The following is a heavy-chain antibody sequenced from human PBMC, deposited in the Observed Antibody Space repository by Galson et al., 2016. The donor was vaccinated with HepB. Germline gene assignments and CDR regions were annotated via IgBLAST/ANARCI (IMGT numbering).Heavy chain of an antibody. Sequence: SVKVPCKASGYTFTNYAIHWVRQAPEQRLAWMGWINPGDGETKYSENFQGRVSINRDTSARTAHMELTSLRFEDTAIYFCARGQFDAFDIWGQGTVVTVSS. CDR3: ARGQFDAFDI. CDR2: INPGDGET. CDR1: GYTFTNYA. J-gene: IGHJ3*02. V-gene: IGHV1-3*01. D-gene: IGHD6-19*01.